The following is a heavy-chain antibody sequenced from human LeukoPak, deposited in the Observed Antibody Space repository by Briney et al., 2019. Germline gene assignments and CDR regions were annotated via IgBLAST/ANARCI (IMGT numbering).Heavy chain of an antibody. V-gene: IGHV3-7*01. D-gene: IGHD1-26*01. CDR1: GFTFSTYY. CDR2: IKGDESAR. Sequence: PGGSLRLSCVASGFTFSTYYMSWVRQAPGKGLEWVANIKGDESARHQADSVKGRFTISRDNTRNSLYLQMTNLRGDDTAVYYCARDVVGSLDYWGQGTLVTVSS. J-gene: IGHJ4*02. CDR3: ARDVVGSLDY.